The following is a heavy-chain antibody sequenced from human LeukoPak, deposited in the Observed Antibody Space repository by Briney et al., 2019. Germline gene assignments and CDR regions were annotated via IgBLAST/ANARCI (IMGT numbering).Heavy chain of an antibody. CDR1: GGSISSYY. CDR2: IYSSGST. V-gene: IGHV4-59*01. CDR3: ARVFSYYYGMDV. J-gene: IGHJ6*02. Sequence: SETLSLTCTVSGGSISSYYWSWIRQPPGKGLEWTGYIYSSGSTNYNPSLKSRVTISVDTSKNQFSLKLSSVTAADAAVYYCARVFSYYYGMDVWGQGTTVTVSS.